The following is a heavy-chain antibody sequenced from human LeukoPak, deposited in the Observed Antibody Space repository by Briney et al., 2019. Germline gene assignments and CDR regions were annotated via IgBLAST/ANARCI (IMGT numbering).Heavy chain of an antibody. Sequence: SETLSLTCAVYGGSFSGYYWSWICQPPGKGLEWIGEINHSGSTNYNPSLKSRVTISVDTSKNQFSLKLSSVTAADTAVYYCARGRGWFQKYFDYWGQGTLVTVSS. CDR3: ARGRGWFQKYFDY. CDR2: INHSGST. D-gene: IGHD6-19*01. CDR1: GGSFSGYY. V-gene: IGHV4-34*01. J-gene: IGHJ4*02.